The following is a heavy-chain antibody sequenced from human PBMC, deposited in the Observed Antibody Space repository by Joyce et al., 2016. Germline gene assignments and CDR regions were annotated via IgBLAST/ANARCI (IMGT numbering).Heavy chain of an antibody. J-gene: IGHJ4*02. CDR1: GFTFSSYA. V-gene: IGHV3-23*01. D-gene: IGHD4-17*01. CDR2: ISGSGGST. CDR3: AKAPGYGDYPYYCDY. Sequence: EVQLLESGGGLVQPGGSLRLSCAASGFTFSSYAMSWVRRAPGKGVVWVSRISGSGGSTYYGDSVKGRFTISRDNSKNTLYLQMNSLRAEDTAVYYCAKAPGYGDYPYYCDYWGQGIVVTVSS.